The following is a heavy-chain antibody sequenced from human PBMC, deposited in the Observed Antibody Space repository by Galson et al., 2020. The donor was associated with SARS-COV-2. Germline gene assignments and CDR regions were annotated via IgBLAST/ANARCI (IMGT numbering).Heavy chain of an antibody. D-gene: IGHD5-12*01. J-gene: IGHJ4*02. Sequence: GGSLRLSCAASGFTFSSYSMNWVRQAPGKGLEWVSSISSSSSYIYYADSVKGRFTISRDNAKNSLYLQMNSLRAEDTAVYYCARRGPRGYSGYDSGYWGQGTLVTVSS. CDR2: ISSSSSYI. V-gene: IGHV3-21*01. CDR3: ARRGPRGYSGYDSGY. CDR1: GFTFSSYS.